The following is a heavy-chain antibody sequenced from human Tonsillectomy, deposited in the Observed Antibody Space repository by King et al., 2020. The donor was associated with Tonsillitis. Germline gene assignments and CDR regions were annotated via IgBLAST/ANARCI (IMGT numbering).Heavy chain of an antibody. CDR2: IAYDASYE. CDR3: AKDCICLSDWYVDL. V-gene: IGHV3-30*18. CDR1: GFTFSNYA. Sequence: VQLVESGGGVVQPGRSLRLSCAASGFTFSNYAMHWVRQAPGKGLEWVALIAYDASYENYADSVKGRFAISRDNSKNTLYLEMNSLRVEDTAVYYCAKDCICLSDWYVDLWGRGTLVTVSS. J-gene: IGHJ2*01. D-gene: IGHD3-16*01.